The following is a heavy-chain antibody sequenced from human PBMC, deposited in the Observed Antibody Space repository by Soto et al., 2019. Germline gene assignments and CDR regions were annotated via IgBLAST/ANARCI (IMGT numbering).Heavy chain of an antibody. CDR3: ACSWYYYGSGSTLPFDY. V-gene: IGHV4-31*03. CDR1: GGSISSGGYY. Sequence: SETLSLTCTVSGGSISSGGYYWSWIRQHPGKGLEWIGYIYYSGSTYYNPSLKSRVTISVDTPKNQFSLKLSSVTAADTAVYYCACSWYYYGSGSTLPFDYWGQGTLVTVSS. CDR2: IYYSGST. J-gene: IGHJ4*02. D-gene: IGHD3-10*01.